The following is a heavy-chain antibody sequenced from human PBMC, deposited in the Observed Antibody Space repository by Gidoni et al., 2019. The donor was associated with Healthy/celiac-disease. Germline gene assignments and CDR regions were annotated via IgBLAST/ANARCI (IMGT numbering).Heavy chain of an antibody. J-gene: IGHJ3*02. CDR3: ARGSCSSTSCSLDAFDI. CDR2: IIPIFGTA. CDR1: GGTFSSYA. Sequence: QVQLVQSGAEVKKHGSSVTVSCKASGGTFSSYAISWVRQAPGQGLEWMGGIIPIFGTANYAQKFQGRVTITADESTSTAYMELSSLRSEDTAVYYCARGSCSSTSCSLDAFDIWGQGTMVTVSS. D-gene: IGHD2-2*01. V-gene: IGHV1-69*01.